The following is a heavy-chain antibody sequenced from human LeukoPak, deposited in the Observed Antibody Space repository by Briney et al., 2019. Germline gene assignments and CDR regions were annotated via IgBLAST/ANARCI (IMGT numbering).Heavy chain of an antibody. CDR2: IYYSGST. J-gene: IGHJ1*01. Sequence: SETLSLTCTVSGGSISSSSYYWGWIRQPPGKGLEWIGSIYYSGSTYYNPSLKSRVTISVDTSKNQFSLKLSSVTAADTAVYYCARHAYCGGDCLEYLQHWGQGTLVTVSS. V-gene: IGHV4-39*01. D-gene: IGHD2-21*01. CDR3: ARHAYCGGDCLEYLQH. CDR1: GGSISSSSYY.